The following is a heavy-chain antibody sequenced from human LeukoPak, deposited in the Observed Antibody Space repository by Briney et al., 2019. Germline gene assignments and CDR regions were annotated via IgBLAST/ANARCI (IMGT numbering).Heavy chain of an antibody. D-gene: IGHD6-19*01. V-gene: IGHV3-23*01. Sequence: PGGSLRLSCAASGFTFSSYAMSWVRQAPGKGLEWVSAISGSGGSTYYADSVKGRFTISRDNSKNTLYLQMNSLRAEDTALYYCIRVTGYGSGSDAYWGQGTLVTVSS. CDR2: ISGSGGST. CDR3: IRVTGYGSGSDAY. CDR1: GFTFSSYA. J-gene: IGHJ4*02.